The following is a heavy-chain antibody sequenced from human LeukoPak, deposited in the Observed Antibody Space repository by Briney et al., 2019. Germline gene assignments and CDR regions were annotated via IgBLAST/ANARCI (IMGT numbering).Heavy chain of an antibody. CDR2: IYYSGST. CDR1: GGSISSGGYY. V-gene: IGHV4-31*03. Sequence: PSETLSLTCTVSGGSISSGGYYWGWIRQHPGKGLEWIGYIYYSGSTYCNPSLKSRVTISVDTSKNQFSLKLSSVTAADTAVYYCARSSIAVAGNYFDYWGQGTLVTVSS. D-gene: IGHD6-19*01. CDR3: ARSSIAVAGNYFDY. J-gene: IGHJ4*02.